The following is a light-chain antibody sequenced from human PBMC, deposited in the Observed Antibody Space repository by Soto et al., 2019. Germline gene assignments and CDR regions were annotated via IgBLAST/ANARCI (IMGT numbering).Light chain of an antibody. V-gene: IGLV2-23*02. CDR2: GVT. J-gene: IGLJ2*01. CDR1: GSDIGNYNL. CDR3: CSYAGVTSVI. Sequence: QSVLTQPASVSGSPGQSITISCTGTGSDIGNYNLVSWYQEHPGKAPTLIIYGVTKRPSGVSRRFSGSKSGNTASLTISGLQAEDEADYFCCSYAGVTSVIFGGGTQLTVL.